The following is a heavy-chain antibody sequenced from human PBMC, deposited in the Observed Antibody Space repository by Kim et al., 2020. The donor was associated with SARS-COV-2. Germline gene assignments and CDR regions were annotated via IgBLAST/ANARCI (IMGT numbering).Heavy chain of an antibody. CDR1: GGSFSGYY. Sequence: SETLSLTCAVYGGSFSGYYWSWIRQPPGKGLEWIGEINHSGSTNYNPSLKSRVTISVDTSKNQFSLKLSSVTAADTAVYYCARALAGTSPGPDYWGQGTLVTVSS. J-gene: IGHJ4*02. V-gene: IGHV4-34*01. D-gene: IGHD6-19*01. CDR3: ARALAGTSPGPDY. CDR2: INHSGST.